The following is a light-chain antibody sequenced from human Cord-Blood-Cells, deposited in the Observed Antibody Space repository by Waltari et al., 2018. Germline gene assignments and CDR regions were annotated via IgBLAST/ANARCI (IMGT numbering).Light chain of an antibody. V-gene: IGKV3-11*01. CDR2: DAS. CDR1: HRVSSY. CDR3: QQRSNWPT. J-gene: IGKJ4*01. Sequence: EIVLTQSPATLSLSPGERATLSCRASHRVSSYLAWYQQKPGQAPRLLIYDASNRATGIPARFSGSGSGTDLTLTISSLEPEDFAVYYCQQRSNWPTFGGGTKVEIK.